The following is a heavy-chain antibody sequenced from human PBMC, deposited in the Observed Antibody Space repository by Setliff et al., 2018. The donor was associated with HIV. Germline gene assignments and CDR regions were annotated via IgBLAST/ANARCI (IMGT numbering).Heavy chain of an antibody. J-gene: IGHJ4*02. Sequence: SETLSLTCTVSGGSITGSPYYWGWIRRPPVKGLEWVASIHYTGRTYYNPSLKSRVSTSADTSKNHFSLKLTSVTAADTAVYYCARGLVSVGITEAGYYFDFWGQGTLVTVSS. D-gene: IGHD6-13*01. V-gene: IGHV4-39*02. CDR2: IHYTGRT. CDR3: ARGLVSVGITEAGYYFDF. CDR1: GGSITGSPYY.